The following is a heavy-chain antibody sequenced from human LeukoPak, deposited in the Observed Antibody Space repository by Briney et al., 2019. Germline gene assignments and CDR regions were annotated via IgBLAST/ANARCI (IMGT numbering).Heavy chain of an antibody. D-gene: IGHD2-15*01. Sequence: SETLSLTCTVSGGSISSGGYYWSWIRQHPGKGLEWIGYIYYSGSTYYNPSLKSRVTISVDTSKNQFSLKLSSVTGADTAVYYCAREGWAKGYFDYWGQGTLVTVSS. CDR2: IYYSGST. V-gene: IGHV4-31*03. CDR3: AREGWAKGYFDY. CDR1: GGSISSGGYY. J-gene: IGHJ4*02.